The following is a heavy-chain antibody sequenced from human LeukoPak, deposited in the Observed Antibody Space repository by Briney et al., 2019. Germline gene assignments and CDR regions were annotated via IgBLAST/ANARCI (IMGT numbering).Heavy chain of an antibody. Sequence: GGSLRLSCAASGFTFSSYWMHWVRQAPGEGLVWVSRINTDGSTTTYADSVKGRFTISRDNAKNTLYLQMNSLRAKDTAVYYCARGGITIFGVVPNWFDPWGQGTLVTVSS. V-gene: IGHV3-74*01. CDR1: GFTFSSYW. D-gene: IGHD3-3*01. CDR2: INTDGSTT. J-gene: IGHJ5*02. CDR3: ARGGITIFGVVPNWFDP.